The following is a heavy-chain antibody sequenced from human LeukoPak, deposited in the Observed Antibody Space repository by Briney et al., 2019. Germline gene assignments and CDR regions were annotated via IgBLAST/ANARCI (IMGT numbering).Heavy chain of an antibody. J-gene: IGHJ4*02. CDR3: ARSYSSGWYPTYYFDY. D-gene: IGHD6-19*01. V-gene: IGHV3-30*02. Sequence: PGGSLRLSCAASGFTFSSYGMHWVRQAPGKGLEGVAFIRYDGSNKYYADSVKGRFTISRDNSKNTLYLQMNSLRAEDTAVYYCARSYSSGWYPTYYFDYWGQGTLVTVSS. CDR1: GFTFSSYG. CDR2: IRYDGSNK.